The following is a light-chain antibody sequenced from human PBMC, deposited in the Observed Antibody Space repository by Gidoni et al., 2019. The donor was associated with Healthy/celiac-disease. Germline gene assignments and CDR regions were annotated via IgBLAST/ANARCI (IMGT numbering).Light chain of an antibody. J-gene: IGKJ4*01. V-gene: IGKV3-11*01. CDR3: QQRSNWGLT. CDR2: DAS. Sequence: IVLTQSPATLSLSPGERATLSCRASQSVSSYLAWYQQKPVQAPRLLIYDASNRATCIPARFSGSGSGTDFTLTISSLEPEDFAVYYCQQRSNWGLTFGGGTKVEIK. CDR1: QSVSSY.